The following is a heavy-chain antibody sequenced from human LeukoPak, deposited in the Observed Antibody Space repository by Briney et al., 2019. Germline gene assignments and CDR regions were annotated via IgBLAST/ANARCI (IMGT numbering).Heavy chain of an antibody. Sequence: GASVKVSCKASGYTFTGYYMHWVRQAPGHRLEWMGWINPNSGGTNYAQKFQGRVTMTRDTSISTAYMELSRLRSDDTAVYYCATDKREYSYGSNWFDPWGQGTLVTVSS. V-gene: IGHV1-2*02. D-gene: IGHD5-18*01. CDR1: GYTFTGYY. J-gene: IGHJ5*02. CDR3: ATDKREYSYGSNWFDP. CDR2: INPNSGGT.